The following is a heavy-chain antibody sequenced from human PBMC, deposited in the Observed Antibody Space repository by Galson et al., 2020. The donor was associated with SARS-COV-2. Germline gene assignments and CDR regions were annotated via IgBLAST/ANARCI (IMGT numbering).Heavy chain of an antibody. J-gene: IGHJ4*02. CDR1: GYTFTTFY. D-gene: IGHD2-15*01. CDR3: ARSLSLGDCSGGSCFFY. CDR2: ISPYNSNT. Sequence: ASVKVSCKASGYTFTTFYITWVRQAPGQGLEWMGKISPYNSNTNYTQKLQGRVTMTTDTSTSTAYMAPRRLTSDDTAVYYCARSLSLGDCSGGSCFFYWGQGTLVTVSS. V-gene: IGHV1-18*01.